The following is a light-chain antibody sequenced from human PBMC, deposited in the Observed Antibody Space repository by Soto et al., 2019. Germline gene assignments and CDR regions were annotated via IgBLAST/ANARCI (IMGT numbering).Light chain of an antibody. Sequence: QAVLTQPPSVSGAPGQRVTISCTGSSSNIGAGYDVHWYQQLPGTAPKLLIYGNSNRPSGVPDRFSGSKSGTSASLAITGLRAGDEADYYCQSYDSSLSGFVVFGGGTKVTVL. CDR1: SSNIGAGYD. J-gene: IGLJ2*01. V-gene: IGLV1-40*01. CDR2: GNS. CDR3: QSYDSSLSGFVV.